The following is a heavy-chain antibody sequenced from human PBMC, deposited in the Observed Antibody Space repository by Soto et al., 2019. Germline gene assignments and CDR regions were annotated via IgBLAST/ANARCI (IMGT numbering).Heavy chain of an antibody. J-gene: IGHJ1*01. V-gene: IGHV2-5*02. D-gene: IGHD1-26*01. CDR3: AHAYGGRSLY. Sequence: QITLKESGPTLVKPTQTLTLTCTFSGFSLTTDRVGVGWIRQPPGEALEWLAVIYWDYTKTYRPSLESRLTITKDTSKIQVALTMTNMDSVDTATYYCAHAYGGRSLYWGQGTLVTVSS. CDR1: GFSLTTDRVG. CDR2: IYWDYTK.